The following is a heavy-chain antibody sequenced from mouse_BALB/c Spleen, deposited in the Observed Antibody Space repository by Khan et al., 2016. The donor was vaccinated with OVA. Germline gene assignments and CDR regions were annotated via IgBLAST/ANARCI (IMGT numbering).Heavy chain of an antibody. CDR2: INTYTGEP. D-gene: IGHD2-1*01. CDR3: ARPLYFSESLDY. Sequence: QIQLVQSGPELKKPGETVKISCKASGYTFISFGMNWVKQSPGKALKWMGWINTYTGEPTYADDFKGRFAFSLDTSASTAYLQINILNNEDTATYFCARPLYFSESLDYWGQGTAVTVSS. V-gene: IGHV9-3-1*01. J-gene: IGHJ4*01. CDR1: GYTFISFG.